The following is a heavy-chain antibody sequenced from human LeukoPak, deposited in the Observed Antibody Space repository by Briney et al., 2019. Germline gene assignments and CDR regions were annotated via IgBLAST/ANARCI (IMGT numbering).Heavy chain of an antibody. Sequence: GGSLRLSCAASGFTVSSNYMSWVRQAPGKGLEWVSAISGSGGGTYYADSVKGRFTISRDNSKNTLYLQMNSLRAEDTAVYYCAKSAAPYCSGGSCYSVGNFDYWGQGTLVTVSS. CDR3: AKSAAPYCSGGSCYSVGNFDY. V-gene: IGHV3-23*01. D-gene: IGHD2-15*01. CDR2: ISGSGGGT. J-gene: IGHJ4*02. CDR1: GFTVSSNY.